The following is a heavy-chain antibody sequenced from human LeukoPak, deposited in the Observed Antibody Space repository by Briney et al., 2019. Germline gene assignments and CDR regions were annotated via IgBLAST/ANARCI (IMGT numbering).Heavy chain of an antibody. CDR2: FDPEDGET. J-gene: IGHJ4*02. D-gene: IGHD6-13*01. CDR1: GYTLTELS. V-gene: IGHV1-24*01. CDR3: ATSGRSSSWFFFDY. Sequence: GASVKVSCKVSGYTLTELSMHWVRQAPGKGLEWVGGFDPEDGETIYAQKFQGRVTMTEDTTTDTAYMELSSLRSEDTAVYCCATSGRSSSWFFFDYWGQGTLVTVSS.